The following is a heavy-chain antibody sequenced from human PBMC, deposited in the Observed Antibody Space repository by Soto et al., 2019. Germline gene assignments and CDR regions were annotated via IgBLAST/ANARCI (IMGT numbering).Heavy chain of an antibody. V-gene: IGHV3-23*01. CDR2: ISGSGGST. J-gene: IGHJ3*02. D-gene: IGHD3-22*01. Sequence: GGSLRLSCAASGFTFSSYAMSWVRQAPGKGLEWVSAISGSGGSTYYADSVKGRFTISRDNSKNTLYLQMNSLRAEDTALYYCAQDTEGTMIAYDAFDIWGQGTMVTVSS. CDR1: GFTFSSYA. CDR3: AQDTEGTMIAYDAFDI.